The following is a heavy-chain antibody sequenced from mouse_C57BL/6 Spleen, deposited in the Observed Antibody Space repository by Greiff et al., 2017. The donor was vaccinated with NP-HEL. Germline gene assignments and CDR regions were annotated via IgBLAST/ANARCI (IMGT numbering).Heavy chain of an antibody. J-gene: IGHJ1*03. CDR2: INYDGSST. Sequence: EVNVVESEGGLVQPGSSMKLSCTASGFTFSDYYMAWVRQVPEKGLEWVANINYDGSSTYYLDSLKSRFIISRDNAKNILYLQMSSLKSEDTATYYCARAPPYGNYCYWYFDVWGTGTTVTVSS. D-gene: IGHD2-1*01. CDR1: GFTFSDYY. V-gene: IGHV5-16*01. CDR3: ARAPPYGNYCYWYFDV.